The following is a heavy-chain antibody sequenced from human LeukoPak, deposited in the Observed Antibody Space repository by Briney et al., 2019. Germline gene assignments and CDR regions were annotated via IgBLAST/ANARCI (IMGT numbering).Heavy chain of an antibody. D-gene: IGHD1-26*01. V-gene: IGHV3-66*01. Sequence: AGSLRLSCAVSGFSISSNYMSWVRQAPGKGLEWVAVIYSGGSTYYAASVKGRFTISRDKSKNTLYLQMNSLSAEDTAVYYCAREVGWVFDYWGQGTLVTVSS. J-gene: IGHJ4*02. CDR1: GFSISSNY. CDR2: IYSGGST. CDR3: AREVGWVFDY.